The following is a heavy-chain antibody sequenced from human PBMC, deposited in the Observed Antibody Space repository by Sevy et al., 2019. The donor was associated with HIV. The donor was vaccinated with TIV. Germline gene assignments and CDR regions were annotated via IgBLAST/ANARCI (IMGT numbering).Heavy chain of an antibody. CDR2: IWFDGSNK. Sequence: GGSLGLSCAASGFTFSSYGMHWVRQAPGKGLEWLAVIWFDGSNKYYADSVKGRFTISRDIAKNTLHLQMNSLRAEDTAVYYCARDLEFYDYADYGPAFNPDYWGRGTLVTVSS. CDR3: ARDLEFYDYADYGPAFNPDY. D-gene: IGHD4-17*01. CDR1: GFTFSSYG. V-gene: IGHV3-33*01. J-gene: IGHJ4*02.